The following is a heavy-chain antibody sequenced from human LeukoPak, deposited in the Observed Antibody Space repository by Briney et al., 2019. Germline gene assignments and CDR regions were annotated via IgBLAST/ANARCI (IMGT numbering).Heavy chain of an antibody. CDR1: GGSISSNSYY. CDR3: ARLPNSGSYLGHLDI. CDR2: IYYSGST. V-gene: IGHV4-39*01. J-gene: IGHJ3*02. D-gene: IGHD1-26*01. Sequence: SETLSLTCTVSGGSISSNSYYWGWIRQPPGKGLDWIGSIYYSGSTYYNPSLKSRVTISVDTSKNQFSLKLSSVTAADTAMYYCARLPNSGSYLGHLDIWGQGTTVTVSS.